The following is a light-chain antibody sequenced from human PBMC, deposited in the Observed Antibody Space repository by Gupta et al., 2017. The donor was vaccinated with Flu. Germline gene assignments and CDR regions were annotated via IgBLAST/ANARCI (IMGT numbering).Light chain of an antibody. J-gene: IGKJ1*01. CDR2: GAS. V-gene: IGKV4-1*01. CDR3: QQYSRSPWT. Sequence: DIVLTQSPDSLTGFLGRGATINGKSSKNTFHSSISENFLAWYQLKPGQPPKLLIIGASTRESGVPDRFSGSGSGTDFTLTINSLQAEDVALYYCQQYSRSPWTFGQGTKVEIK. CDR1: KNTFHSSISENF.